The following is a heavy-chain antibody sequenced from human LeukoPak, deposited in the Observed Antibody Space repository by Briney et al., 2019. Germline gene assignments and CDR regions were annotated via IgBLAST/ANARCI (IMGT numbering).Heavy chain of an antibody. CDR3: ARNKGSNQIGWFDP. J-gene: IGHJ5*02. D-gene: IGHD4-11*01. CDR1: GFTFSSYW. CDR2: IKQDGSEK. Sequence: GGSLRLSCAASGFTFSSYWMSWVRQAPGKGLEWVANIKQDGSEKYYVDSVKGRFTISRDNAKNSLYLQMNSLRAEDTALYYCARNKGSNQIGWFDPWGQGTLVTVSS. V-gene: IGHV3-7*03.